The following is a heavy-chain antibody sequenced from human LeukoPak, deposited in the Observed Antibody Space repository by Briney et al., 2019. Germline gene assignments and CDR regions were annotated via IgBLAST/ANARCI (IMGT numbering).Heavy chain of an antibody. D-gene: IGHD2-8*01. CDR2: IRYDGSNK. V-gene: IGHV3-30*02. J-gene: IGHJ3*02. Sequence: GGSLRLSCAASGFTFSSYGMHWVRQAPGKGLEWVAFIRYDGSNKYYADSVKGRFTISRDNSKNTLYLQMNSLRAEDTAVYYCARRYCTNGVCYHDWGAFDIWGQGTMVTVSS. CDR3: ARRYCTNGVCYHDWGAFDI. CDR1: GFTFSSYG.